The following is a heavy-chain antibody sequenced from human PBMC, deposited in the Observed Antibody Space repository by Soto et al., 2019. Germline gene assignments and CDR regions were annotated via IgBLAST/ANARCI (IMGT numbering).Heavy chain of an antibody. CDR1: GVTCISYA. CDR2: ISGSGGST. CDR3: AKGYYGSGSHYEYNWFAF. J-gene: IGHJ5*01. V-gene: IGHV3-23*01. Sequence: CGFLRLPSASSGVTCISYAMSLVRNAPEKGLEWVSAISGSGGSTYYADSVKGRFTISRDNSKNTLYLQMNSLRAEDTAVYYCAKGYYGSGSHYEYNWFAFLVQRTLVTVSS. D-gene: IGHD3-10*01.